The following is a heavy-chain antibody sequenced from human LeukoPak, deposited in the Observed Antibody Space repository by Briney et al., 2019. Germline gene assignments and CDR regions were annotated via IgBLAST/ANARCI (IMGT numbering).Heavy chain of an antibody. CDR1: GYSFTSYW. D-gene: IGHD2-2*01. CDR2: IYPGDSDT. CDR3: AGHLVPAAIGGDAFDI. V-gene: IGHV5-51*01. J-gene: IGHJ3*02. Sequence: GESLKISCKGSGYSFTSYWIGWVRQMPGKGLEWMGIIYPGDSDTRYSPSFQGQVTISADKSISTAYLQWSSLKASDTAMYYCAGHLVPAAIGGDAFDIWGQGTMVTVSS.